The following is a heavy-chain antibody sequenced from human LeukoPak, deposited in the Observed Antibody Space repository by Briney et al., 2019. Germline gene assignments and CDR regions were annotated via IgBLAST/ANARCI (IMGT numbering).Heavy chain of an antibody. V-gene: IGHV3-23*01. CDR1: GITFSTYA. CDR2: IPATGGRT. Sequence: GGPLRLSCAASGITFSTYAMTWVRQAPGKGLEWVATIPATGGRTYYADSVKGRFTISRDNTKNSLYLQMSSLRAEDTAVYYCARQKYYYDSSGYGAFDYWGQGTLVTVSS. J-gene: IGHJ4*02. D-gene: IGHD3-22*01. CDR3: ARQKYYYDSSGYGAFDY.